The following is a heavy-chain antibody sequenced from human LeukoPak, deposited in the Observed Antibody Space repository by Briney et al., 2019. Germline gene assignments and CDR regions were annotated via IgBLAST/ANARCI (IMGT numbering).Heavy chain of an antibody. CDR3: ARGAVPAAKTINPFEDAFDI. V-gene: IGHV1-69*05. J-gene: IGHJ3*02. CDR2: IIPIFGTA. CDR1: GGTFSSYA. Sequence: SVKVSCKASGGTFSSYAISWVRQAPGQGLEWMGRIIPIFGTANYAQKFQGRVTITTDESTSTAYMELSSLRSEDTAVYYCARGAVPAAKTINPFEDAFDIWGQGTMVTVSS. D-gene: IGHD2-2*01.